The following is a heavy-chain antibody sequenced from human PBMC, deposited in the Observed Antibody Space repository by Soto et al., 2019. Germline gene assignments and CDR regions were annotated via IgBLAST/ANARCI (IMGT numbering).Heavy chain of an antibody. J-gene: IGHJ4*02. Sequence: QVQLVESGGGVVQPGTSLRLSCAASGFTFSSYAMHWVRQAPGKGLEWVAVISYDGRNKYYADSMKGRFTISRDNSKNTLYLQMNSLRAEDTAVYNCARELERLFDYWGQGTLVTVSS. CDR1: GFTFSSYA. CDR3: ARELERLFDY. D-gene: IGHD1-1*01. CDR2: ISYDGRNK. V-gene: IGHV3-30*04.